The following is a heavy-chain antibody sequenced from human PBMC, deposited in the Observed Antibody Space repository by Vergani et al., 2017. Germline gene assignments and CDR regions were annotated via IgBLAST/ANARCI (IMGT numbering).Heavy chain of an antibody. Sequence: QVQLQESGPGLVKPSETLSLTCTVSGGSISSYYWGWIRQPPGKGLEWIGSIYYSGSTYYNPSLKSRVTISVDTSKNQFSLKLSSVTAADTAVYYCARHNDYGDYVAYYYYGMDVWGQGTTVTVSS. J-gene: IGHJ6*02. CDR1: GGSISSYY. V-gene: IGHV4-39*01. D-gene: IGHD4-17*01. CDR2: IYYSGST. CDR3: ARHNDYGDYVAYYYYGMDV.